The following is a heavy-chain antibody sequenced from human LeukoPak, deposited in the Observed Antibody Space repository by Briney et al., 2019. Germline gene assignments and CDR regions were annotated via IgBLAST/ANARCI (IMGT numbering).Heavy chain of an antibody. CDR2: IHSGGST. D-gene: IGHD6-19*01. CDR3: AYNSAWTQFEY. Sequence: GGSLRLSCAASGFTVSSSYMSWVRQAPGEVLEWDSVIHSGGSTYYADSVRGRFTISRDNSKNTLYLQMNSLRAEDTAVYFCAYNSAWTQFEYWGQGTLVTVSS. J-gene: IGHJ4*02. CDR1: GFTVSSSY. V-gene: IGHV3-53*01.